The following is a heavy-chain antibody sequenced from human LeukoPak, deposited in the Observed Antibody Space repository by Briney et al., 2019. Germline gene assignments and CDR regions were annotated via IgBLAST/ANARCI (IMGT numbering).Heavy chain of an antibody. V-gene: IGHV3-23*01. D-gene: IGHD1-26*01. CDR3: AKTQEWELLRGPGGYYFDY. J-gene: IGHJ4*02. Sequence: GGSLRLSCAASGFTFSSYAMSWVRQAPGKGLEWVSAISGSGGSTYYADSVKGRFTISRDNSKNTLYLQMNSLRAEDTDVYYCAKTQEWELLRGPGGYYFDYWGQGTLVTVSS. CDR1: GFTFSSYA. CDR2: ISGSGGST.